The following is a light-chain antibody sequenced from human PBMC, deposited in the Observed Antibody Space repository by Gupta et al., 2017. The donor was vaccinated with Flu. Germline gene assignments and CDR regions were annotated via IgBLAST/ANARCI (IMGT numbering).Light chain of an antibody. V-gene: IGLV2-11*01. Sequence: QSALTQPRSVSGSPGQSVALSGTGTSSDVGAYNYVSWYQQHPGKAPKLIIYDVTKRPSGVPDRFTGSKSGNTASLTISGLQPEDEADYHCCSCGAASFFGGGTKLTVL. CDR1: SSDVGAYNY. CDR2: DVT. J-gene: IGLJ2*01. CDR3: CSCGAASF.